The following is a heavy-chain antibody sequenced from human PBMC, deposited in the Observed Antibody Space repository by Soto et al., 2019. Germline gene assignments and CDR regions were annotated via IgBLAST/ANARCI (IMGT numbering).Heavy chain of an antibody. Sequence: PGGSMRLSCAASGFTFSSYVMSRVRQAPGKGLEWVSTISGSGGNTHYADSVKGRFTISRDNSKNTLYLQMNSARAEDTAIYYCGREGHSSGMAGLFDIWGQGTMVTVSS. V-gene: IGHV3-23*01. CDR2: ISGSGGNT. CDR1: GFTFSSYV. CDR3: GREGHSSGMAGLFDI. D-gene: IGHD6-19*01. J-gene: IGHJ3*02.